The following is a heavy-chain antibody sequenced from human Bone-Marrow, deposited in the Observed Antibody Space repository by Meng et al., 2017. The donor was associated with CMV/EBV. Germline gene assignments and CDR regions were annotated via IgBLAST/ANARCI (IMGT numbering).Heavy chain of an antibody. D-gene: IGHD6-6*01. CDR1: GGSVSSGSYY. J-gene: IGHJ6*02. Sequence: SETLSLTCTVSGGSVSSGSYYWSWIRQPPGKGLEWIGYIYYSGSTNYNPSLKSRVTISVDTSKNQFSLKLSSVTAADTAVYYCARTNNRFEYSSSGAGMDDWGQGTTVTVSS. CDR2: IYYSGST. V-gene: IGHV4-61*01. CDR3: ARTNNRFEYSSSGAGMDD.